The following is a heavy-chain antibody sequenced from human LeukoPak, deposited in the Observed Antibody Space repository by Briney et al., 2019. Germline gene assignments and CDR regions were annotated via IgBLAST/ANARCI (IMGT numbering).Heavy chain of an antibody. CDR1: GFTFSSYG. CDR2: ISYDGSNK. V-gene: IGHV3-30*18. Sequence: GRSLRLSCAASGFTFSSYGMHWVRQAPGKGLEWVAVISYDGSNKYYADSVKGRFTISRDNSKNTLYLQMNSLRAEDTAVYYCANDYCRSTSCPNYWGQGTLVTVSS. D-gene: IGHD2-2*01. J-gene: IGHJ4*02. CDR3: ANDYCRSTSCPNY.